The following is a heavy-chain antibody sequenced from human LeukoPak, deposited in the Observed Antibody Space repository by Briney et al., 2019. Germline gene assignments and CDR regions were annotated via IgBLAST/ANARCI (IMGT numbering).Heavy chain of an antibody. CDR3: ATRKRDNYEFWSGYYLYYYYMDV. V-gene: IGHV1-69*13. D-gene: IGHD3-3*01. CDR1: GGTFSSYA. CDR2: IIPIFGTA. Sequence: GASVKVSCKASGGTFSSYAISWVRQAPGQGLEWRGGIIPIFGTANYAQKFQGRVTITADESTSTAYMELSSLRSEDTAVYYCATRKRDNYEFWSGYYLYYYYMDVWGKGTTVTVSS. J-gene: IGHJ6*03.